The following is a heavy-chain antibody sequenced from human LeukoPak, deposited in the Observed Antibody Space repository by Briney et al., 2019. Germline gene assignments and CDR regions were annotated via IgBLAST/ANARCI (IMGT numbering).Heavy chain of an antibody. CDR3: AKDGYYYDSSAYYVIYYFDS. D-gene: IGHD3-22*01. CDR1: GFTFSSYA. J-gene: IGHJ4*02. V-gene: IGHV3-23*01. CDR2: ISGSGGVT. Sequence: PGGSLRLSCAASGFTFSSYAMSWVRQAPGKGLEWVSIISGSGGVTYYADSVKGRFTISRDNSKNTLYLQMNSLRAEDTAVYYCAKDGYYYDSSAYYVIYYFDSWGQGTLVTVSS.